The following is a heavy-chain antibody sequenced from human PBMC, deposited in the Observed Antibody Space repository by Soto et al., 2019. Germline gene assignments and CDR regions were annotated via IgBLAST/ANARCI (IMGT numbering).Heavy chain of an antibody. CDR3: ARDPRTAGYSSGWYYFDY. D-gene: IGHD6-19*01. CDR1: GYTFTSYG. CDR2: ISAYNGNT. Sequence: QVQLVQSGAEVKKPGASVKVSCKASGYTFTSYGISWVRQAPGQGLEWMGWISAYNGNTNSAQKLQGRVTMTTDTSTSTAYMELRSLRSDDTAVYYCARDPRTAGYSSGWYYFDYWGQGTLVTVSS. V-gene: IGHV1-18*01. J-gene: IGHJ4*02.